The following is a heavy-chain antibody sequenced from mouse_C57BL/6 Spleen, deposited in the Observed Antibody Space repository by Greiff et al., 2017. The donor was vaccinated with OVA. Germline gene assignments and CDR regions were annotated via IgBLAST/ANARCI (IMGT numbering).Heavy chain of an antibody. V-gene: IGHV3-6*01. J-gene: IGHJ1*03. CDR2: ISYDGSN. CDR1: GYSITSGYY. Sequence: EVKLMESGPGLVKPSQSLSLTCSVTGYSITSGYYWNWIRQFPGNKLEWMGYISYDGSNNYNPSLKNRISITRDTSKNQFFLKLNSVTTEDTATYYCARGRTGTRYFDVWGTGTTVTVSS. D-gene: IGHD4-1*01. CDR3: ARGRTGTRYFDV.